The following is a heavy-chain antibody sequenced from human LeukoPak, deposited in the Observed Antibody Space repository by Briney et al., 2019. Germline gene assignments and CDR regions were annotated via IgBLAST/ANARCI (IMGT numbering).Heavy chain of an antibody. V-gene: IGHV4-39*07. CDR1: GGSISTSSYY. D-gene: IGHD4-17*01. J-gene: IGHJ6*03. CDR3: AREGDGDYAKNYYYYYYMDV. Sequence: SETLSLTCTVSGGSISTSSYYWGWIRQPPGKGLGWIGNVYYSGSTYYNPALKSRVTISVDTSNNQFSLKLTSVPAADTAVYYCAREGDGDYAKNYYYYYYMDVWGKGTTVTVSS. CDR2: VYYSGST.